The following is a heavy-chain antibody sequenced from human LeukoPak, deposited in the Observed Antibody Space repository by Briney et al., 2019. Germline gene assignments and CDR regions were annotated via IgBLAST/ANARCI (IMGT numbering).Heavy chain of an antibody. CDR1: GGSISSSTYY. J-gene: IGHJ4*02. Sequence: SETLSLTCTVSGGSISSSTYYWGWIRQPPGKGLEWIGSIHYRGTTYYTPSLKSRVTISVDTSKNQFSLKLTSVTAADTAVYYCAVSLAPGITVTFDYWGQGTLVTVSS. CDR3: AVSLAPGITVTFDY. V-gene: IGHV4-39*01. CDR2: IHYRGTT. D-gene: IGHD6-19*01.